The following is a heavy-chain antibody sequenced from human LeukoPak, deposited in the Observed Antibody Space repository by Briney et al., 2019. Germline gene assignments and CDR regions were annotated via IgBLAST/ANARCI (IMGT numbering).Heavy chain of an antibody. V-gene: IGHV1-69*01. CDR2: ITPMFGTS. D-gene: IGHD3-10*01. CDR3: ANLLWFGELFVFDY. CDR1: GGTFSRHT. Sequence: ASVKVSCKASGGTFSRHTISWVRQSPGQGLEWMGGITPMFGTSNYAQKFRGRVTITADESTSTAYVELSSLRSEDTAVYYCANLLWFGELFVFDYWGQGTLVTVSS. J-gene: IGHJ4*02.